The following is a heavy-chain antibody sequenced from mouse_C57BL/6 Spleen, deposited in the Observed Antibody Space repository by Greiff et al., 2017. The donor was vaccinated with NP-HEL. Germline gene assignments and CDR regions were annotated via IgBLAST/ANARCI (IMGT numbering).Heavy chain of an antibody. D-gene: IGHD1-1*01. J-gene: IGHJ2*01. CDR3: ARSHTTVVALDY. CDR2: IYPGDGDT. Sequence: QVQLQQSGPELVKPGASVKISCKASGYAFSSSWMNWVKQRPGKGLEWIGRIYPGDGDTNYNGKFKGKATLTADKSSSTAYMQLSSLTSEDSAVYFCARSHTTVVALDYWGQGTTLTVSS. CDR1: GYAFSSSW. V-gene: IGHV1-82*01.